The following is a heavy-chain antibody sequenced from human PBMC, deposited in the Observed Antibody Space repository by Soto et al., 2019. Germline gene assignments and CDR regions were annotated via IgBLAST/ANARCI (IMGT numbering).Heavy chain of an antibody. CDR2: ISGSGGST. CDR3: ATWSIFGVVITYYYYGMDV. J-gene: IGHJ6*02. CDR1: GFTFSSYA. V-gene: IGHV3-23*01. Sequence: GGSLRLSCAASGFTFSSYAMSWVRQAPGKGLEWVSAISGSGGSTYYADSVKGRFTISRDNSKNTLYLQMNRLRAEDTAVYYCATWSIFGVVITYYYYGMDVWGQGTTVTVSS. D-gene: IGHD3-3*01.